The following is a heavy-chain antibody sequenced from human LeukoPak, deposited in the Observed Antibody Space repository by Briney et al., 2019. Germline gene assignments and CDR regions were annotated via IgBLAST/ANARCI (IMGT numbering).Heavy chain of an antibody. CDR3: AKVPITLGYCSGGSCYQTPDY. J-gene: IGHJ4*02. CDR1: GFTFSSYA. Sequence: GGSLRLSCAASGFTFSSYAMSWVRQAPGEGLEWVSVISGSGDSTLYADSVKGRFTVSRDNFENTLYLQMNSLRAEDTAVYYCAKVPITLGYCSGGSCYQTPDYWGQGTLVTVSS. V-gene: IGHV3-23*01. CDR2: ISGSGDST. D-gene: IGHD2-15*01.